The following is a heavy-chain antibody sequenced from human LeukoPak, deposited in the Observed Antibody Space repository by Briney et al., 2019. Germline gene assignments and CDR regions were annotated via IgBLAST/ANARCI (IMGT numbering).Heavy chain of an antibody. V-gene: IGHV3-53*01. CDR2: IYSGGST. CDR1: GFTVSSNY. CDR3: ATTVTTGRGNYYYGMDV. Sequence: GGSLRLSCAASGFTVSSNYMSWVRQAPGKGLEWVSVIYSGGSTYYADSVKGRFTISRDNSKNTLYLQMNSLRAEDTAVYYRATTVTTGRGNYYYGMDVWGQGTTVTVSS. J-gene: IGHJ6*02. D-gene: IGHD4-17*01.